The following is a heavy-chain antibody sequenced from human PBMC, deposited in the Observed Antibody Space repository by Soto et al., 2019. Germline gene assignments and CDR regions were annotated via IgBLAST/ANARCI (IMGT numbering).Heavy chain of an antibody. Sequence: PSETLSLTCAVYGGSFSGYYWSWIRQPPGKGLEWIGEINHSGSTNYNPSLKSRVTISVDTSKNQFSLKLSSVTAADTAVYYCATSLRFLEWFQTWGQGTLVTVSS. V-gene: IGHV4-34*01. J-gene: IGHJ4*02. CDR2: INHSGST. D-gene: IGHD3-3*01. CDR1: GGSFSGYY. CDR3: ATSLRFLEWFQT.